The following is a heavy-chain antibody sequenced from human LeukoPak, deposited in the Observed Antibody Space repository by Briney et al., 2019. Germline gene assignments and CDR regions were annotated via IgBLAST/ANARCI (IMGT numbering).Heavy chain of an antibody. V-gene: IGHV4-59*01. CDR2: IYYSGST. D-gene: IGHD5-24*01. CDR1: GGSISSYY. J-gene: IGHJ5*02. CDR3: AALTYNYNSYWFDP. Sequence: SETLSLTCTVSGGSISSYYWSWIRQPPGKGLEWIGYIYYSGSTNYNPSLKSRVTISVDTSKNQFSLKLSSVTAADTAVYYCAALTYNYNSYWFDPWGQGTLVTVSS.